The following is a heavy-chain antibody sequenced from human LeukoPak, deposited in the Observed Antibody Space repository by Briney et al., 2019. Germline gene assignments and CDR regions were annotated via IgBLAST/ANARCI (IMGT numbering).Heavy chain of an antibody. V-gene: IGHV4-34*01. Sequence: SETLPLTCAVYGGSFSGYYWSWIRQPPGKGLEWIGEINHSGSTNYNPSLKSRVTISVDTSKNQFSLKLSSVTAADTAVYYCARDGITMVRGVIIGNWFDPWGQGTLVTVSS. CDR1: GGSFSGYY. CDR2: INHSGST. D-gene: IGHD3-10*01. J-gene: IGHJ5*02. CDR3: ARDGITMVRGVIIGNWFDP.